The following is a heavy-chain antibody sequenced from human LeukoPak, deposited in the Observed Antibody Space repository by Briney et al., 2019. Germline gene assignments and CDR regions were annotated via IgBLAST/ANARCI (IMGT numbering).Heavy chain of an antibody. CDR1: GGSLSSYY. J-gene: IGHJ6*02. D-gene: IGHD2-8*02. Sequence: SETLSLTCTVSGGSLSSYYWSWTRQRPGKGLECIGSIYNSGSINYNPSLKSRVTTSVDTSKKQFSLKLSSVTAADTAVYYCARLRITGGHYYQHGLDVWGQGTTVTVSS. CDR2: IYNSGSI. CDR3: ARLRITGGHYYQHGLDV. V-gene: IGHV4-59*08.